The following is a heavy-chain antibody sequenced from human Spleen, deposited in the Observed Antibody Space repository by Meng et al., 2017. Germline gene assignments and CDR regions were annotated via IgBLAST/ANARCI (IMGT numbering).Heavy chain of an antibody. D-gene: IGHD6-25*01. CDR3: ARARALGSGWHLNWFDP. CDR2: INPNSGGT. V-gene: IGHV1-2*06. CDR1: GYTFTDYE. Sequence: QWQLVQSGGEVKRPGASWTVSCKASGYTFTDYEIHWVQQAPGQGLDWVGRINPNSGGTNYAQKFQGRVTMTRDTSISTAYMELSRPRSDDTAVYYCARARALGSGWHLNWFDPWGQGTLVTVSS. J-gene: IGHJ5*02.